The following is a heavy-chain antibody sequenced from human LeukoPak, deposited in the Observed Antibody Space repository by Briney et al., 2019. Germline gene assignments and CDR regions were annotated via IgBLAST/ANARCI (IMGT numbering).Heavy chain of an antibody. Sequence: SGGSLRLSCAASGFTFSSHWMSWVRQAPGKGLEWVGNVKQDGSDKYYVDSVKGRFTISRDNAKNSLYLQMNSLRAEDTAVYYCARGYSSSWDAFDIWGQGTMVTVSS. D-gene: IGHD6-13*01. J-gene: IGHJ3*02. CDR2: VKQDGSDK. CDR3: ARGYSSSWDAFDI. CDR1: GFTFSSHW. V-gene: IGHV3-7*04.